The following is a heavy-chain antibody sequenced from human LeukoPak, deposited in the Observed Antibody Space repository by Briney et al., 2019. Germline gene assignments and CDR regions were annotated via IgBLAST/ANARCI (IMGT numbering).Heavy chain of an antibody. D-gene: IGHD3-22*01. Sequence: PGGSLRLSCAASGFTMSHYGVSWVRQAPGKGLEWVAVISYDGSNKYYADSVKGRFTISRDNSKNTLYLQMNSLRAEDTAVYYCARESDSSGWFDYWGQGTLVTVSS. CDR2: ISYDGSNK. CDR1: GFTMSHYG. J-gene: IGHJ4*02. CDR3: ARESDSSGWFDY. V-gene: IGHV3-30*03.